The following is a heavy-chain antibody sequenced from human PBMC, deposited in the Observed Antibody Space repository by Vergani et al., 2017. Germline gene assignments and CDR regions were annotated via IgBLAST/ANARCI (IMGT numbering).Heavy chain of an antibody. CDR1: GFTFNIYA. V-gene: IGHV3-23*01. CDR2: ITDSGGST. CDR3: TTGDNGGKFYYYYGMDV. J-gene: IGHJ6*02. D-gene: IGHD4-23*01. Sequence: EVQLLESGGGLVQPGGSLRLSCAASGFTFNIYAMSWVRQAPGKGLEWVSTITDSGGSTYYADSVKGRFTISRDSSKNTLYLQMNSLRAEDTAVYYCTTGDNGGKFYYYYGMDVWGQGTTVTVSS.